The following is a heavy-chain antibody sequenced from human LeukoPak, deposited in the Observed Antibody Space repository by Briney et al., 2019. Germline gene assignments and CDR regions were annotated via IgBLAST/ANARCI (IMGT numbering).Heavy chain of an antibody. V-gene: IGHV4-30-4*01. CDR1: GGSISSGDYY. Sequence: SQTLSLTCTVSGGSISSGDYYWSWIRQPPGKGLEWIGYIYYSGSTYYNPSLKSRVTISVDTSKNQLSLKLSSVTAADTAGYYCARHNLRRESSGWSITLDCWGQGTLVTVSA. D-gene: IGHD6-19*01. J-gene: IGHJ4*02. CDR3: ARHNLRRESSGWSITLDC. CDR2: IYYSGST.